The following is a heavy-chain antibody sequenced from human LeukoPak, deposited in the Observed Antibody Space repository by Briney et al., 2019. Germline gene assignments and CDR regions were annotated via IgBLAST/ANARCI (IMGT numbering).Heavy chain of an antibody. CDR3: ARGAAAGRFDFDY. J-gene: IGHJ4*02. CDR2: INPNSGGT. V-gene: IGHV1-2*02. Sequence: ASVKVSCKASGYTFTGDYMHWVRQAPGQGLEWMGWINPNSGGTNYAQKFQGRVTMTRDTSISTAYMELSRLRSDDTAVYYCARGAAAGRFDFDYWGQGTLVTVSS. D-gene: IGHD6-13*01. CDR1: GYTFTGDY.